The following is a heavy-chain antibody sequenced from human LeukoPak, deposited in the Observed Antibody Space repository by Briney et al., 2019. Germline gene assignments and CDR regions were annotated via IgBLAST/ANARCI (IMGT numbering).Heavy chain of an antibody. CDR2: ISVSGRD. Sequence: GGSLRLSCVASGFTFRINAMSWVRQAPGKGLERVSTISVSGRDSYAESVEGRFTISRDNSKSTLYLQMKNLRADDTATYYCARSISPGGYVGTHYFFDFWGQGTLVSVSP. V-gene: IGHV3-23*01. CDR1: GFTFRINA. D-gene: IGHD2/OR15-2a*01. CDR3: ARSISPGGYVGTHYFFDF. J-gene: IGHJ4*02.